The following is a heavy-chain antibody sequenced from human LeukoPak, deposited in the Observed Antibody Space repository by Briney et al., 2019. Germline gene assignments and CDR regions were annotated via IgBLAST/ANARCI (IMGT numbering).Heavy chain of an antibody. Sequence: GGSLRLSCAASGFTFSSYSMNWVRQAPGKGLEWVSYISSSSSTIYHADSVKGRFTISRDNAKNSLYLQMNSLRAEDTAVYYCAREISGSYYSNWFDPWGQGTLVTVSS. V-gene: IGHV3-48*01. CDR3: AREISGSYYSNWFDP. J-gene: IGHJ5*02. D-gene: IGHD1-26*01. CDR1: GFTFSSYS. CDR2: ISSSSSTI.